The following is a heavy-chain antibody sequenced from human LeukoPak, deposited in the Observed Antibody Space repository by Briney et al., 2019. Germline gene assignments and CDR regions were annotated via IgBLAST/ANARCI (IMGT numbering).Heavy chain of an antibody. Sequence: SETLSLTCAVYGGSFSGYYWSWIRQPPGKGLEWIGEINHSGSTNYNPSLKSRVTISVDTSKNQFSLKLSSVTAADTAVYYCARDGSEEAVAGPYYFDYWGQGTLVTVSS. CDR2: INHSGST. V-gene: IGHV4-34*01. D-gene: IGHD6-19*01. CDR1: GGSFSGYY. J-gene: IGHJ4*02. CDR3: ARDGSEEAVAGPYYFDY.